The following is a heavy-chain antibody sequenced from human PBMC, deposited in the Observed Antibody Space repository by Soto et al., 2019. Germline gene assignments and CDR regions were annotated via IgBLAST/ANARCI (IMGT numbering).Heavy chain of an antibody. J-gene: IGHJ4*02. D-gene: IGHD3-10*01. Sequence: EVQLLXSGGGLVQPGGSLXLSCAASGFTFNNYAMTWVRQAPGKGLEWVSAISGGGDTTSYADSVKGRXXXXXXXXXXXXXXXXXXXXXXXXXXXYXAXGRXGSGXLTPRVDFWGQGTLVTV. CDR3: AXGRXGSGXLTPRVDF. V-gene: IGHV3-23*01. CDR1: GFTFNNYA. CDR2: ISGGGDTT.